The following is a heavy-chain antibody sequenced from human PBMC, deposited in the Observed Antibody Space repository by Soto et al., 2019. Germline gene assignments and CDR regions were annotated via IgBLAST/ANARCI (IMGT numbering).Heavy chain of an antibody. CDR1: GFTFSSYA. D-gene: IGHD3-22*01. V-gene: IGHV3-23*01. J-gene: IGHJ3*02. CDR2: ISGSGGST. Sequence: GGSLRLSCAASGFTFSSYAMSWVRQAPGKGLEWVSAISGSGGSTYYADSVKGRFTISRDNSKNTLYLQMNSLRAEDTAVYYCAKDLGEITXIVVVTPDAFXIWGQGTMVXVSS. CDR3: AKDLGEITXIVVVTPDAFXI.